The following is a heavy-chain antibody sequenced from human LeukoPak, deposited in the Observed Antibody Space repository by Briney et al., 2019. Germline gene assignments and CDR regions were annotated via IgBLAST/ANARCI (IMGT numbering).Heavy chain of an antibody. CDR1: GGSISSYY. CDR2: IYTSGSP. J-gene: IGHJ3*02. Sequence: SETLSLTCTVSGGSISSYYWSWIRQPAGKGLEWIGRIYTSGSPNYNPSLKSRVIMSLDTSKNQFSLKLSSVTAADTAVYYCARYYDFLSGYYDAFDIWGQGTMVTVSS. D-gene: IGHD3-3*01. CDR3: ARYYDFLSGYYDAFDI. V-gene: IGHV4-4*07.